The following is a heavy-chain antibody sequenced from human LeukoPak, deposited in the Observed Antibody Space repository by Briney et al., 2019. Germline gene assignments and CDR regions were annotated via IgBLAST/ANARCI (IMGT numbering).Heavy chain of an antibody. V-gene: IGHV3-9*01. CDR3: AKDMGSRYFDWLLGDAFDI. D-gene: IGHD3-9*01. CDR1: EFTFDDYA. Sequence: GRSLRLSCAASEFTFDDYAMHWVRQAPGKGLEWVSGISWNSGSIGYADSVKGRFTISRDNAKNSLYLQMNSLRAEDTALYYCAKDMGSRYFDWLLGDAFDIWGQGTMVTVSS. CDR2: ISWNSGSI. J-gene: IGHJ3*02.